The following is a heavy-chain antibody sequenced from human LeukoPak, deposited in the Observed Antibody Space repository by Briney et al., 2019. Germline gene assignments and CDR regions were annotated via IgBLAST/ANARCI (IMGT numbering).Heavy chain of an antibody. CDR2: IRNKANNYAT. CDR1: GFTFSVSA. Sequence: GGSLRLSCAASGFTFSVSAIYRVRQASGKGLEWIGRIRNKANNYATAYAASVKGRFTISREDSKNTAYLQMNSLKTEDTAVYYCTYTSSSGVVYWGQGTLVTVSS. V-gene: IGHV3-73*01. D-gene: IGHD6-6*01. J-gene: IGHJ4*02. CDR3: TYTSSSGVVY.